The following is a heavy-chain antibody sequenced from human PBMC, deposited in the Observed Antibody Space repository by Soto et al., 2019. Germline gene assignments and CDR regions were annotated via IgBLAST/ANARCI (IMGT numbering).Heavy chain of an antibody. V-gene: IGHV3-48*02. CDR1: GFTFSSYS. CDR2: ISSSSSTI. D-gene: IGHD6-13*01. CDR3: AKSIAAAGTYGMDV. Sequence: TGGSLRLSCAASGFTFSSYSMNWVRQAPGKGLEWVSYISSSSSTIYYADSVKGRFTISRDNAKNSLYLQMNSLRDEDTAVYYCAKSIAAAGTYGMDVWGQGTTVTVSS. J-gene: IGHJ6*02.